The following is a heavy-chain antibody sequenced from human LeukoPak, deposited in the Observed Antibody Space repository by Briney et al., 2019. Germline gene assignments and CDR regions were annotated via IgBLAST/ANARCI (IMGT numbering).Heavy chain of an antibody. CDR1: GYTFTGYY. CDR3: ARSDRSSRFDY. V-gene: IGHV1-2*06. Sequence: APVKVSCKASGYTFTGYYMHWVRQAPGQGLEWMGRINPNSGGTNYAQKFQGRVTMTRDTSISTAYMELNRLRSDDTAVYYCARSDRSSRFDYWGQGTLVTVSS. D-gene: IGHD6-13*01. J-gene: IGHJ4*02. CDR2: INPNSGGT.